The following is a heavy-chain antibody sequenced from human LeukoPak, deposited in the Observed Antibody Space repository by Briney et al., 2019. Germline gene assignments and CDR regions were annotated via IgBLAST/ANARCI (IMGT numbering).Heavy chain of an antibody. CDR2: IYWNDDK. D-gene: IGHD3-3*01. CDR3: SPRLGDIGVVVGGGGGFDY. J-gene: IGHJ4*02. Sequence: SGPTLVKPTQTLTLTCTFSGFSLSTSGVGVGWIRQPPGKALEWLALIYWNDDKRYSPSLKGRLTITKDTSKNKLVLTMTHMGPWDQATYFFSPRLGDIGVVVGGGGGFDYWGQGTLVTVSS. V-gene: IGHV2-5*01. CDR1: GFSLSTSGVG.